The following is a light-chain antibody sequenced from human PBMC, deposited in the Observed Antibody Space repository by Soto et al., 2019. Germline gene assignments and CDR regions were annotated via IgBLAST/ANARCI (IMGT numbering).Light chain of an antibody. V-gene: IGKV1-39*01. CDR2: SAS. CDR3: QQSHSTPLT. J-gene: IGKJ4*01. CDR1: QNVDFF. Sequence: DIQMTQSPSSLSASVGDRVTVTCRADQNVDFFLNWYQQKPGRAPKLLIYSASTLQRGVPSRFSASGSGTDFTLTITSLQPEDFATYYCQQSHSTPLTFGGGTKVEIK.